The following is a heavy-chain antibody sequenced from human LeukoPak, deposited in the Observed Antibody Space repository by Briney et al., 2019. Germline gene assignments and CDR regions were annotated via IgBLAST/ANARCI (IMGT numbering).Heavy chain of an antibody. CDR1: GYSFTSYW. CDR3: ARQGFGYCSSTSCQSRGGWFDP. CDR2: TYPGDSDT. J-gene: IGHJ5*02. D-gene: IGHD2-2*01. V-gene: IGHV5-51*01. Sequence: GESLKISCKGSGYSFTSYWIGWVRQMPGKGLEWMGITYPGDSDTRYSPSFQGQVTISADKSISTAYLQWSSLKASDTAMYYCARQGFGYCSSTSCQSRGGWFDPWGQGTLVTVSS.